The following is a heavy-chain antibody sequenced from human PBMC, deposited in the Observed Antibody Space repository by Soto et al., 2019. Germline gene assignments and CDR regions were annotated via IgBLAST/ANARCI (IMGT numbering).Heavy chain of an antibody. CDR3: VRGGIAGHWFDP. CDR2: IFHSGST. Sequence: SETLSLTCSVSRAFIESGGFYYSWIRQPPGKGLEWLGYIFHSGSTLYTPSLRGRLTLSADTSRNQLSLHLTSVTAADTAVYYCVRGGIAGHWFDPWGQGILVTVSS. D-gene: IGHD2-21*01. CDR1: RAFIESGGFY. V-gene: IGHV4-31*03. J-gene: IGHJ5*02.